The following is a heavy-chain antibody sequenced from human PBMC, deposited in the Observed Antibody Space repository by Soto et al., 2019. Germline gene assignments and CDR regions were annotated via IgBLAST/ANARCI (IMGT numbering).Heavy chain of an antibody. CDR1: GYTFTSYY. V-gene: IGHV1-46*01. J-gene: IGHJ4*02. CDR3: ARVLSPWGSGSFDY. CDR2: VNPSGGST. D-gene: IGHD3-10*01. Sequence: QVQLVQSGAEVKKPGASVKVSCKASGYTFTSYYMHWVRQAPGQGLEWMGIVNPSGGSTSYAQKFQGRVTMTRDTSTSTVYMELRSLRFEDTAMYYCARVLSPWGSGSFDYWGQGTLVTVSS.